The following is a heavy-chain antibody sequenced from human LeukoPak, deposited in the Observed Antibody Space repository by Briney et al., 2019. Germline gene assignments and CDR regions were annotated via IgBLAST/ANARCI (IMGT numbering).Heavy chain of an antibody. CDR1: GFTFSSYA. D-gene: IGHD2-21*02. V-gene: IGHV3-30*04. CDR2: ISYDGSNK. Sequence: GGSLRLSCAASGFTFSSYAMHWFRQAPGKRLEWVAVISYDGSNKYYADSVKGRFTISRDNSKNTLYLQMNSLRAEDTAVYYCARDILAYCGGDCSFDYWGQGTLVTVSS. CDR3: ARDILAYCGGDCSFDY. J-gene: IGHJ4*02.